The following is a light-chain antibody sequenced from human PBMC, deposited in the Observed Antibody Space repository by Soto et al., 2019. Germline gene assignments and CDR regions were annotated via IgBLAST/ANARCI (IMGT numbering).Light chain of an antibody. CDR3: SSYTSSSTSGG. CDR2: EVS. Sequence: QSALTQPASVAGSPGQSITISCTGTSSDVGGYNYVSWYQQHPGKAPKLMIYEVSNRPSGVSNRFSGSKSGNTASLTISGRQAEDEADYYCSSYTSSSTSGGFGVGTKLTVL. V-gene: IGLV2-14*01. CDR1: SSDVGGYNY. J-gene: IGLJ2*01.